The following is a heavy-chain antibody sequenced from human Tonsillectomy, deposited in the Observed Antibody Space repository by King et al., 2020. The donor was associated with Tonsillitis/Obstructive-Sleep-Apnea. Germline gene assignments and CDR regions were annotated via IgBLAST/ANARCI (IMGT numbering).Heavy chain of an antibody. CDR3: ARDLVNKVTSRPFDY. CDR1: GFTFSSYS. J-gene: IGHJ4*02. Sequence: VQLVESGGGLVQPGGSLRLSCAASGFTFSSYSMNWVRQAPGKGLEWVSYISSSISTIYYADSVKGRFTISRYNAKNSLYLQMNSLRDEDTAVYYCARDLVNKVTSRPFDYWGQGTLVTVSS. D-gene: IGHD4-17*01. V-gene: IGHV3-48*02. CDR2: ISSSISTI.